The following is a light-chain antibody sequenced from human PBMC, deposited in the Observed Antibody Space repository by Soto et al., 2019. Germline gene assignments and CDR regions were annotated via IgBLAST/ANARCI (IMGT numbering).Light chain of an antibody. V-gene: IGKV3-15*01. J-gene: IGKJ4*01. CDR2: DAS. CDR1: QSINNN. Sequence: EIVMTQSPATLSVSPGERATLSCRASQSINNNFVWYQQKPGQAPRLLISDASTRATGIAARFSGSGSGTECPLTISSLESEDFAVSHCQQYNEWRPLTFGGGTKVEIK. CDR3: QQYNEWRPLT.